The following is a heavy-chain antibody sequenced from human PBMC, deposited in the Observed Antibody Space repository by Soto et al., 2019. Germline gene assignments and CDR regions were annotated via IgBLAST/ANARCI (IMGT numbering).Heavy chain of an antibody. CDR2: ISHGGSNK. J-gene: IGHJ4*02. V-gene: IGHV3-30*03. CDR1: GFTFSSYG. D-gene: IGHD6-6*01. Sequence: GGSLRLSCAASGFTFSSYGMHWVRQAPGKGLEWVALISHGGSNKYYADSVKGRFTISRDNSKNTLYVQMNSLRVEDTAIYYCARDPREKSTSSPAYWGQGTLVTVSS. CDR3: ARDPREKSTSSPAY.